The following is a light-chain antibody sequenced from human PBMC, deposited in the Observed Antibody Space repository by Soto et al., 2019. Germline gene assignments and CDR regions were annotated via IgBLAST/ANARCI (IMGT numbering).Light chain of an antibody. V-gene: IGLV2-23*01. CDR3: CSSAGSSTVV. CDR1: SSDVGSYNL. J-gene: IGLJ2*01. CDR2: EGS. Sequence: QSVLTQPASVSGSPGQSITISCTGTSSDVGSYNLVSWYQQHPGKAPKLMIYEGSKRPSGVSNRFSGSKSGNTASLTISGLQSEDAADYYCCSSAGSSTVVFGGGTKVTVL.